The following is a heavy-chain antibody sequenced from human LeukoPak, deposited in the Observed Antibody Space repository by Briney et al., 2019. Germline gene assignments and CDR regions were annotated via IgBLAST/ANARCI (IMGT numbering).Heavy chain of an antibody. CDR3: SRGRRLDPLIAAVKHDYFDY. V-gene: IGHV3-74*01. CDR2: IHTDGSST. J-gene: IGHJ4*02. Sequence: PGRSLRLSCAASGFSLSSYWMHWVRQAPGKGLVWVSRIHTDGSSTTYADSVKGRFTISRDNAKNTLYLQMNSLRADDTAVYYCSRGRRLDPLIAAVKHDYFDYWGQGTLVTVSS. D-gene: IGHD6-13*01. CDR1: GFSLSSYW.